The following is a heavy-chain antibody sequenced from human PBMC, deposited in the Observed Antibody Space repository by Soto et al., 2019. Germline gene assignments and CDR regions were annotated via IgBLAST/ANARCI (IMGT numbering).Heavy chain of an antibody. D-gene: IGHD5-12*01. J-gene: IGHJ6*03. CDR1: GYTFTSYD. CDR2: MNPNSGNT. V-gene: IGHV1-8*01. Sequence: ASVKVSCKASGYTFTSYDINWVRQATGQGLEWMGWMNPNSGNTGYAQKFQGRVTMTRNTSISTAYMELSSLRSEDTAVYYCARSGYDSHYYYYMDVWGKGTTVTVSS. CDR3: ARSGYDSHYYYYMDV.